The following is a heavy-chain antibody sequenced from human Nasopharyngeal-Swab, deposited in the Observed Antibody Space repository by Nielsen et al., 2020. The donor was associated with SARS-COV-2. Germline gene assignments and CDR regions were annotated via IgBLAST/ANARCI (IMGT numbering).Heavy chain of an antibody. J-gene: IGHJ4*02. D-gene: IGHD1-1*01. CDR2: ISAYNGNT. CDR3: ARVGTTGTTAFDY. V-gene: IGHV1-18*01. Sequence: WVRQAPGQGLEWMGWISAYNGNTNYAQKLQGRVTMTTDTSTSTAYMELRSLRSDDTAVYHCARVGTTGTTAFDYWGQGTLVTVSS.